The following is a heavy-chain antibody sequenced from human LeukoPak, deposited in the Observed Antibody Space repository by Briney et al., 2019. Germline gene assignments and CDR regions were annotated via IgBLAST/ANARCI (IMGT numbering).Heavy chain of an antibody. CDR3: ASLVGATWGYFDY. CDR1: GFTVSSNY. CDR2: IYSGGST. J-gene: IGHJ4*02. Sequence: PGGSLRLSCAASGFTVSSNYMSWVRQAPGKGLEWVSVIYSGGSTYYADSVKGRFTISRDNSKNTLYLQMNSLRAEDTAVYYCASLVGATWGYFDYWGQGALVTVSS. V-gene: IGHV3-53*01. D-gene: IGHD1-26*01.